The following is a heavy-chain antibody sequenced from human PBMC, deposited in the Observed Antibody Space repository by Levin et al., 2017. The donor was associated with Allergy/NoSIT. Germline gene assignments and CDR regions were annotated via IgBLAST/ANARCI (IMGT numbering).Heavy chain of an antibody. CDR3: ARVRNAGGRGWFDS. CDR1: GDSISSGHYY. Sequence: SQTLSLTCTVSGDSISSGHYYWSWIRQPPGKGPEWIGHSYYSGTAYYNPSLKSRLTISVDTSQNQFSLTLSSVTAADTAVYYCARVRNAGGRGWFDSWGQGTLVTVSS. V-gene: IGHV4-31*03. D-gene: IGHD2-8*02. J-gene: IGHJ5*01. CDR2: SYYSGTA.